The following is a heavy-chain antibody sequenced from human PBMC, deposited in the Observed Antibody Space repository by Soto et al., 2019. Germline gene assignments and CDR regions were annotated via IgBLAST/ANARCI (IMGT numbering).Heavy chain of an antibody. J-gene: IGHJ6*02. V-gene: IGHV4-4*07. CDR2: FYPTGKI. Sequence: QVQLQESGPGLVKPSETLSLTCTVSGGSISSYYWCWVRQPAGKGLEWIGRFYPTGKINYSPSLKSRLPMSADTSRNQFSLNLTSGTAADTAVYYCARCGLDYGMDVWGQGTTVTVSS. D-gene: IGHD3-16*01. CDR3: ARCGLDYGMDV. CDR1: GGSISSYY.